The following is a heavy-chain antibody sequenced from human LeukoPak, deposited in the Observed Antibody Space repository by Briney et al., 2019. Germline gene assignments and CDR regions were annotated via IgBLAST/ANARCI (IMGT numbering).Heavy chain of an antibody. D-gene: IGHD3-22*01. CDR1: GSTFSSYG. V-gene: IGHV3-33*01. Sequence: GGSLRLSCAASGSTFSSYGMHWVRQAPGKGLEWVAVIWYDGSNKYYADSVKGRFTISRDNSTNTLYLQMNSLRAEDTAVYYCARDIHSSGYYRTDAFDIWGQGTMVTVSS. CDR3: ARDIHSSGYYRTDAFDI. J-gene: IGHJ3*02. CDR2: IWYDGSNK.